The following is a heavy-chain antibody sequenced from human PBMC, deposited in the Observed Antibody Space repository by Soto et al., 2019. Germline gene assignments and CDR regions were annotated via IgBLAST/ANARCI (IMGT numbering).Heavy chain of an antibody. CDR1: GGSISSYC. J-gene: IGHJ6*03. CDR3: ASWTLDYMDV. V-gene: IGHV4-59*08. CDR2: IYYSGST. D-gene: IGHD1-1*01. Sequence: SETLSLTCTVSGGSISSYCWSWIRQPPGKGLEWIGYIYYSGSTNYNPSLKSRVTISVDTSKNQFSLKLSSVTAADTAVYYCASWTLDYMDVWGKGTTVTVSS.